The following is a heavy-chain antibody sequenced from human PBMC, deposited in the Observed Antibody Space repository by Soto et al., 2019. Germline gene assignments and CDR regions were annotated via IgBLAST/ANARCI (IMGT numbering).Heavy chain of an antibody. D-gene: IGHD6-13*01. CDR3: ARDWAAAGPFDY. CDR1: GYTFTSYY. Sequence: ALVKVSCKASGYTFTSYYMHWVRQAPGQGLEWMGIINPSGGATTYAQTFLGRVSISRDTSTNTVYIYLSSLTSEDTAVYYCARDWAAAGPFDYWGQGTLVTVSS. CDR2: INPSGGAT. J-gene: IGHJ4*02. V-gene: IGHV1-46*01.